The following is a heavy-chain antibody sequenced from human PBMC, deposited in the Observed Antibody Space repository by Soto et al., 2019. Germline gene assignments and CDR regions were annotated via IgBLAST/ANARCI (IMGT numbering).Heavy chain of an antibody. CDR2: IWHDGSNK. V-gene: IGHV3-33*06. J-gene: IGHJ4*02. D-gene: IGHD5-18*01. CDR1: GFTFTNYG. CDR3: VKVGRYGVGGGPFGY. Sequence: QVQLVESGGGVVRPGTSVRLSCTASGFTFTNYGIHWVRQAPGKGLEGVAHIWHDGSNKSYANSVKGRFTISRDDSKNTVFLQMNSLGAEDTALYYCVKVGRYGVGGGPFGYWGQGTLVAVSS.